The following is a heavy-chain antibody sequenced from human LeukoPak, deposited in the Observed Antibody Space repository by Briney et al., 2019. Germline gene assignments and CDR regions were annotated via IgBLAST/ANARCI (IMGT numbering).Heavy chain of an antibody. Sequence: ASVKVSCKASGYTFTNYGVSWVRQAPGQGLEWMGWINAYNGDTHYAQNLQGRLTMTTDTSKSMAFMELRSLRPDDTAVYFCARWGLVAPGTYYYYYMDVWGRGTTVTVSS. CDR1: GYTFTNYG. V-gene: IGHV1-18*01. CDR3: ARWGLVAPGTYYYYYMDV. J-gene: IGHJ6*03. D-gene: IGHD2-2*01. CDR2: INAYNGDT.